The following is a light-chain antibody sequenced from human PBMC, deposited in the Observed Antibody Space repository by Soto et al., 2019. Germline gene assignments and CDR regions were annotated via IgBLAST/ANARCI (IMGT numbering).Light chain of an antibody. J-gene: IGKJ2*01. Sequence: DIQMTQSPATLSASVGDRVTITCRASQRVGSWLAWYQQKPGHAPKLLNDDATILGRGVPSRFSSRGAATEFTLTITILHPDDFATYYCQQNEDYTYTFGQGTKVDI. V-gene: IGKV1-5*01. CDR3: QQNEDYTYT. CDR2: DAT. CDR1: QRVGSW.